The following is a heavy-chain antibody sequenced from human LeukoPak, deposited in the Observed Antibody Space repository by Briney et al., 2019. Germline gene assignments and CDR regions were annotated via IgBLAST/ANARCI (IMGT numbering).Heavy chain of an antibody. V-gene: IGHV3-9*01. CDR1: GFTFDDYA. Sequence: PCRSLRLSCAASGFTFDDYAMHWVRQAPGKGLEWVSGISWNSGSIGYADSVKGRFTISRDNAKNSLYLQMNSLRAENTALYYCAKDVYSSSSGAFDIWGQGTMVTVSS. CDR3: AKDVYSSSSGAFDI. J-gene: IGHJ3*02. CDR2: ISWNSGSI. D-gene: IGHD6-6*01.